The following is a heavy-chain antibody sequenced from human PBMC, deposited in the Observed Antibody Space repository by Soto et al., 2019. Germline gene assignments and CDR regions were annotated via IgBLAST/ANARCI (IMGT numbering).Heavy chain of an antibody. Sequence: QLQLQESGPGLVKPSETLSLTCTVSGGSISSSSYYWGWIRQPPGKGLEWIGSIYYSGSTYYNPSLKSRVTISVATSHNQFSLKLSSVTAADTAVYYCARRADGYNLYSFDYWGQGTLVTVSS. V-gene: IGHV4-39*01. J-gene: IGHJ4*02. CDR2: IYYSGST. CDR3: ARRADGYNLYSFDY. CDR1: GGSISSSSYY. D-gene: IGHD5-12*01.